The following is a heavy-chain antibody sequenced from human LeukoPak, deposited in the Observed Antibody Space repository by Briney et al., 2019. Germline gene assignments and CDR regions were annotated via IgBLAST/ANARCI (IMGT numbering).Heavy chain of an antibody. V-gene: IGHV1-69*13. D-gene: IGHD5-18*01. Sequence: SVTVSCKASGGTFSSYAISWVRQAPGQGLEWMGGIIPIFGTANYAQKFQGRVTITADESTSTAYMELSSLRSEDTAVYYCARIAGYSYGGTIDYWGQGTLVTVPS. J-gene: IGHJ4*02. CDR1: GGTFSSYA. CDR2: IIPIFGTA. CDR3: ARIAGYSYGGTIDY.